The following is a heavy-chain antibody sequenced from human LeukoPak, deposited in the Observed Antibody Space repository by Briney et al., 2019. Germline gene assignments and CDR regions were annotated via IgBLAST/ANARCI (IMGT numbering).Heavy chain of an antibody. CDR3: ARDRPVVCSSTSCYPRFDH. V-gene: IGHV3-74*01. D-gene: IGHD2-2*01. CDR2: INSDGSTT. CDR1: GFTFSSYW. Sequence: TGGSLRLSCVASGFTFSSYWMHWVRQAPGKGLVWVSRINSDGSTTSYADSVKGRFTISRDNAKNTLYLQMNSLRAEDTAVYYCARDRPVVCSSTSCYPRFDHWGQGTLVTVSS. J-gene: IGHJ4*02.